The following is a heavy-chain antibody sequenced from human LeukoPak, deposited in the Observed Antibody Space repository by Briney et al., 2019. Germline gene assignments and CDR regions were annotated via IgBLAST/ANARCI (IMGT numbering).Heavy chain of an antibody. Sequence: GGSLRLSCAASGFNFTDFYMTWIRQAPGKGLEWVSYISVSGNTIYYADSVKGRFTISRDNAKSSLYLQMNSLRAEDTAVYYCARASKWLFGIPFDYWGQGTLVTVSS. CDR2: ISVSGNTI. J-gene: IGHJ4*02. V-gene: IGHV3-11*01. D-gene: IGHD3-22*01. CDR1: GFNFTDFY. CDR3: ARASKWLFGIPFDY.